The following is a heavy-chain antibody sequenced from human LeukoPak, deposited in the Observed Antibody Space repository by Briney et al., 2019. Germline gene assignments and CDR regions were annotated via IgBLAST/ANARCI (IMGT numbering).Heavy chain of an antibody. CDR2: INPNSGGT. D-gene: IGHD6-19*01. CDR3: ARALNSGWFKGDAFDI. CDR1: GYTFTGYY. Sequence: ASVKVSCKASGYTFTGYYMHWVRQAPGQGLEWTGWINPNSGGTNYAQKFQGRVTMTRDTSISTAYMELSRLRSDDTAVYYCARALNSGWFKGDAFDIWGQGTMVTVSS. J-gene: IGHJ3*02. V-gene: IGHV1-2*02.